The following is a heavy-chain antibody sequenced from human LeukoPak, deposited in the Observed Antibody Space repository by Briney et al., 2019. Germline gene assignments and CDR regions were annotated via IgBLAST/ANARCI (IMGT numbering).Heavy chain of an antibody. CDR2: INPNSGGT. V-gene: IGHV1-2*02. D-gene: IGHD4-17*01. Sequence: ASVKVSCKASGYTFTGYYMHWVRQAPGQGLEWMGWINPNSGGTNYAQKFQGRVTMTRDTSISTAYMELSRLRSDDTAVYYCAFTVTTDNWLDPWGQGTLVTVSS. CDR3: AFTVTTDNWLDP. CDR1: GYTFTGYY. J-gene: IGHJ5*02.